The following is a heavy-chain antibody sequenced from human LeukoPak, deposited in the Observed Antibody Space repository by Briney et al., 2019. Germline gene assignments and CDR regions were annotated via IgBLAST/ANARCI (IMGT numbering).Heavy chain of an antibody. V-gene: IGHV4-61*02. CDR3: ARVLELGVVNLGAQYYYYMDV. Sequence: PSQTLSLTCTVSGGSISSGSYYWSWIRQPAGKGLEWIGRIYTSGSTNYNPSLKSRVTISVDTSKNQFSLKLSSVTAADTAVYYCARVLELGVVNLGAQYYYYMDVWGKGTTVTVSS. CDR2: IYTSGST. CDR1: GGSISSGSYY. J-gene: IGHJ6*03. D-gene: IGHD3-3*01.